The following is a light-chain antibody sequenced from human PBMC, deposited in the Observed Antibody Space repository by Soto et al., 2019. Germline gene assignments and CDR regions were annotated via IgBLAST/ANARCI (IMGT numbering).Light chain of an antibody. CDR2: DAS. CDR1: QSVSSN. CDR3: QQYNTWPLT. V-gene: IGKV3-15*01. J-gene: IGKJ3*01. Sequence: ETVMTQSPATLSVSPGERATLSCRASQSVSSNLAWYQQKPGQAPRLLIYDASTRATGIPARFSGSGSGTEFTLTISRLQSEDFAVYYCQQYNTWPLTFGPGTKVDI.